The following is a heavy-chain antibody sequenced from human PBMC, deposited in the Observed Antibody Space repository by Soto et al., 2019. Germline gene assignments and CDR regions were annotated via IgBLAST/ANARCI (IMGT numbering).Heavy chain of an antibody. CDR1: GGSFSGYY. J-gene: IGHJ6*02. V-gene: IGHV4-34*01. CDR3: ARGSHSSWGKYYYYYGMDV. D-gene: IGHD6-13*01. CDR2: INHSGST. Sequence: PSETLSLTCAVYGGSFSGYYWSWIRQPPGKGLEWIGEINHSGSTNYNPSLKSRVTISVDTSKNQFSLKLSSVTAADTAVYYCARGSHSSWGKYYYYYGMDVWGQGTTVTVSS.